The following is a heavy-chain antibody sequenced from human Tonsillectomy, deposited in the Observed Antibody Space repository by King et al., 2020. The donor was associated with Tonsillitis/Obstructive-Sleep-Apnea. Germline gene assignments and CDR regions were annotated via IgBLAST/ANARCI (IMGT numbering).Heavy chain of an antibody. Sequence: VQLQESGPGLVKPSETLSLTCTVSGGSISSYYWSWIRQPAGKGLEWIGRIYTSGSTNYNPSLKSRVTMSVDTSNNQFSLKLSSVTAADPAVYYCARGQESVAVAGKRDFDYWGQGTLVTVSS. J-gene: IGHJ4*02. CDR3: ARGQESVAVAGKRDFDY. D-gene: IGHD6-19*01. V-gene: IGHV4-4*07. CDR2: IYTSGST. CDR1: GGSISSYY.